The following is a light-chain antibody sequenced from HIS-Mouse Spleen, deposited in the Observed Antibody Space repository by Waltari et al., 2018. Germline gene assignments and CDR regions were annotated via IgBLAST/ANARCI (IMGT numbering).Light chain of an antibody. J-gene: IGKJ3*01. Sequence: AIRMTKSPSSFSASTGDRVTITCRASQGISSYLAWYQQKPGKAPKLLIYDASTLQSGVPSRFSGSGSGTDFTLTISCLQSEDFATYYCQQYYSYRFTFGPGTKVDIK. CDR3: QQYYSYRFT. CDR1: QGISSY. CDR2: DAS. V-gene: IGKV1-8*01.